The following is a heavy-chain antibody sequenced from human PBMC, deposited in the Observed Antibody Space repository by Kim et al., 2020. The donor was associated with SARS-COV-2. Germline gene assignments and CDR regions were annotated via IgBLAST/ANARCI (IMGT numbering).Heavy chain of an antibody. CDR2: IYSGGST. CDR1: GFSVSSNY. Sequence: GGSLRLSCAASGFSVSSNYLSWVRQAPGKGLEWVSIIYSGGSTYSADSLKGRFTISRDNSKNTLYLQMDSLRAEDTAVYYCARGRGQRGPGDAFDIWGQGTMVTVSS. CDR3: ARGRGQRGPGDAFDI. V-gene: IGHV3-53*01. J-gene: IGHJ3*02. D-gene: IGHD6-25*01.